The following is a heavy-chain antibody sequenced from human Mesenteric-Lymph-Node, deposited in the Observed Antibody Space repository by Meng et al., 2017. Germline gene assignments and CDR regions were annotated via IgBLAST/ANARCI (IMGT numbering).Heavy chain of an antibody. D-gene: IGHD2-21*02. CDR3: ARVGAYCGGDCYHPR. J-gene: IGHJ4*02. CDR2: IYHSGST. V-gene: IGHV4-4*02. Sequence: QGLLQESGPGLVKPAGTLSLTCAVSGGSISSSSWWSWVRQPPGKGLEWIGEIYHSGSTNYNPSLKSRVTISVDESKNQFSLRLSSVTAADTAVYYCARVGAYCGGDCYHPRWGQGTLVTVSS. CDR1: GGSISSSSW.